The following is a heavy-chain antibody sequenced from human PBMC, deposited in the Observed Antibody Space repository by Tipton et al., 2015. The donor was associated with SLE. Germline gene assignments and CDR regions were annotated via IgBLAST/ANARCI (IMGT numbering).Heavy chain of an antibody. CDR2: IYYTGNT. CDR3: ARGDNWDYMNS. J-gene: IGHJ4*02. CDR1: GGSISSSSYY. D-gene: IGHD1-7*01. V-gene: IGHV4-39*07. Sequence: TLSLTCTVSGGSISSSSYYWGWIRQPPGKGLEWIGNIYYTGNTFYSPSLKSRVTISVDTSNNQLSLNLSSVTAADTAVYYCARGDNWDYMNSWGQGTLLSVSS.